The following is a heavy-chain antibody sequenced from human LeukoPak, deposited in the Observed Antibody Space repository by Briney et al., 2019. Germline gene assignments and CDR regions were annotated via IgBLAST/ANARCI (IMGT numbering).Heavy chain of an antibody. V-gene: IGHV1-58*02. CDR2: IVVGSGNT. Sequence: SVKFSCKASGFTFTSSAMQWVRQARGQRLEWIGWIVVGSGNTNYAQKFQERVTITRDMSTSTAYMELSSLRSEDTTVYYCAARIVGSQGGFDYWGQGTLVTVSS. CDR1: GFTFTSSA. CDR3: AARIVGSQGGFDY. J-gene: IGHJ4*02. D-gene: IGHD1-26*01.